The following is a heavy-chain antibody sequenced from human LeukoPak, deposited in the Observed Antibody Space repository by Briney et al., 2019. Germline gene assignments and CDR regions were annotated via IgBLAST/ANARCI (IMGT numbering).Heavy chain of an antibody. V-gene: IGHV3-7*01. CDR2: IKEDESEK. CDR3: ARVPNFVVLPAAVDY. Sequence: GGSLRLSCAASGFTFNTYWMTWVRQAPGKGLEWVANIKEDESEKYYEDSVKGRFTISRDNAKNSLYLQMNSLRAEDTAVYYCARVPNFVVLPAAVDYWGQGTLVTVSS. D-gene: IGHD2-2*01. CDR1: GFTFNTYW. J-gene: IGHJ4*02.